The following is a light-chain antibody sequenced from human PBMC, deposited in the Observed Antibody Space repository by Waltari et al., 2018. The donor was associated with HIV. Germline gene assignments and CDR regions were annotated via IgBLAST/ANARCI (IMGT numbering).Light chain of an antibody. CDR2: KDS. CDR3: QSADSRGTYLI. Sequence: SYELTQPPSVSVSPGQTARITCSGDALPKQYVYWYQQKPGQAPVVVISKDSERPSGIPERFSGSSSGTRVTFTISGVQAEDEADYYCQSADSRGTYLIFGGGTKLTVL. J-gene: IGLJ2*01. CDR1: ALPKQY. V-gene: IGLV3-25*03.